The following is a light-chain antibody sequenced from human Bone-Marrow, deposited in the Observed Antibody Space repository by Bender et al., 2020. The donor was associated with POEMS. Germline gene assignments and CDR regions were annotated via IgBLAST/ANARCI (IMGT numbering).Light chain of an antibody. V-gene: IGLV3-25*03. CDR2: NDS. CDR3: QSADTYYFYHV. J-gene: IGLJ2*01. Sequence: SYELTQPPSVSVSPGQTARITCSGDALPKQYAYWYQQKPGQAPVLVICNDSERPSGIPERFSGSSSGTTVTLTISGVQAEDEADYYCQSADTYYFYHVFGGGTKLTVL. CDR1: ALPKQY.